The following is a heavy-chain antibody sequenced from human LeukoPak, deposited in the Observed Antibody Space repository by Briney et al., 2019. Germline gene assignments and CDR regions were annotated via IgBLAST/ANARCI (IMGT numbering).Heavy chain of an antibody. CDR1: GFTVSSNY. D-gene: IGHD3-10*01. CDR2: SYSGGST. J-gene: IGHJ4*02. Sequence: GGSLRLSCAASGFTVSSNYMSWVRQAPGKGREWVSVSYSGGSTYYADSVKGRFTISRDNSKNTLYLQMNSLRAEDTAVYYCARDLTLPLSGSGSYRDYWGQGTLVTVSS. CDR3: ARDLTLPLSGSGSYRDY. V-gene: IGHV3-66*01.